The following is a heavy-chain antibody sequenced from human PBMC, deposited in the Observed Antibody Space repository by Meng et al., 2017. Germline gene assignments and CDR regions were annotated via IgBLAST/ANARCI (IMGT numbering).Heavy chain of an antibody. Sequence: QVQLQQWGAGLLKPSGTLSLTCAGYGGSFSGYYWSWIRQPPGTGLEWIGEINHSGSTNYNPSLKSRVTISVDTSKNQFSLKLSSVTAADTAVYYCARGSAARPPYYFDYWGQGTLVTVSS. D-gene: IGHD6-6*01. CDR1: GGSFSGYY. V-gene: IGHV4-34*01. J-gene: IGHJ4*02. CDR3: ARGSAARPPYYFDY. CDR2: INHSGST.